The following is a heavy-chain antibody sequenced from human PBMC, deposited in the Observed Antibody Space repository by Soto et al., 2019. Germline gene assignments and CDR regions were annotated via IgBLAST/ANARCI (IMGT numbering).Heavy chain of an antibody. CDR1: GFTVSSNY. CDR3: VRGRYGSEIH. Sequence: EVRLVESGGGLVQPGGYLRLSCAAFGFTVSSNYMTWVRLAPGKGLEWVSLVYSGGATHYAASVKGRFTISTHSSQNTLFLQMNSLRTEDTATYYCVRGRYGSEIHWGQGTKVTVSS. D-gene: IGHD3-10*01. J-gene: IGHJ4*02. CDR2: VYSGGAT. V-gene: IGHV3-53*04.